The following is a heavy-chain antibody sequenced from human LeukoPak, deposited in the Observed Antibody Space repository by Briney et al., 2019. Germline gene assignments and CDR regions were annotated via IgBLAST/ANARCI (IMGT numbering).Heavy chain of an antibody. V-gene: IGHV4-38-2*02. D-gene: IGHD3-9*01. J-gene: IGHJ6*03. CDR1: GYSISSGYY. CDR2: IYHSGST. CDR3: ARIGAVLRYLLWVGYYYMDV. Sequence: SETLSLTCTVSGYSISSGYYWGWIRQPPGKGLEWIGGIYHSGSTYYNPSLKSRVTISVDTSKNQFSLKLSSVTAADTAVYYCARIGAVLRYLLWVGYYYMDVWGKGTTVTISS.